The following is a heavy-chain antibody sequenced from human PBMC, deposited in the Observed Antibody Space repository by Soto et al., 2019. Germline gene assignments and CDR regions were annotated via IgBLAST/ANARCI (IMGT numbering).Heavy chain of an antibody. D-gene: IGHD3-10*01. CDR1: GCTFSSYA. V-gene: IGHV1-69*13. Sequence: SVKVSCKASGCTFSSYAISWVRQAPGQGLEWMGGIIPIFGTANYAQKFQGRVTITADESKSTAYMELSSLRSEDTAVYYCARTMVRGVIMDQKWFEPWGQGTLVIVS. J-gene: IGHJ5*02. CDR2: IIPIFGTA. CDR3: ARTMVRGVIMDQKWFEP.